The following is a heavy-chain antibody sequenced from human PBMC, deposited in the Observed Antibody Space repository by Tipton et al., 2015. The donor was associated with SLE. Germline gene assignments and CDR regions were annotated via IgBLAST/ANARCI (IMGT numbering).Heavy chain of an antibody. J-gene: IGHJ3*02. Sequence: TLSLTCAVYGGSFSGYYWSWIRQPPGKGLEWIGEINHSGSTNYNPSLKSRVTISVDTSKNQFSLKLNSVTAADTAVYYCARDGGYYDSSGSLAFDIWGQGTMVTVSS. D-gene: IGHD3-22*01. CDR1: GGSFSGYY. V-gene: IGHV4-34*01. CDR3: ARDGGYYDSSGSLAFDI. CDR2: INHSGST.